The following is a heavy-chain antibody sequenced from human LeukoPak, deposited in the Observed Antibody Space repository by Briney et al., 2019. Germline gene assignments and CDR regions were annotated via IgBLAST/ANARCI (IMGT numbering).Heavy chain of an antibody. D-gene: IGHD4-17*01. J-gene: IGHJ4*02. V-gene: IGHV3-48*01. Sequence: GGSLRLSCAASGFTFSTYPMTWVRQAPGKGLEWISHIRDSGTTDYADSVKGRFTISRDNAKNSLYLQLNSLRAEDPAVYYCARDHDYAFDNWGQGTLVAVSS. CDR3: ARDHDYAFDN. CDR2: IRDSGTT. CDR1: GFTFSTYP.